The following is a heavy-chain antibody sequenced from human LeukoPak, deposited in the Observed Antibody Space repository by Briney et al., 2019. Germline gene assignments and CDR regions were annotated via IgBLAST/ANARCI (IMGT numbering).Heavy chain of an antibody. Sequence: SDTLSLTCAVYGGSYSGYYWSWLRQPPGKGLEWIGEINHSGSTNYNPSLKSRLTISGDSSKHQVSVKLSSETSRDTAVFYFASRLRYFDWSLGYWGQGTLVTVSS. CDR3: ASRLRYFDWSLGY. D-gene: IGHD3-9*01. CDR1: GGSYSGYY. V-gene: IGHV4-34*01. CDR2: INHSGST. J-gene: IGHJ4*02.